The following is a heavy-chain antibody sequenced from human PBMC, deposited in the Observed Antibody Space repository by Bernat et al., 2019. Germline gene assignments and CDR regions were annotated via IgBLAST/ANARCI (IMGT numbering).Heavy chain of an antibody. V-gene: IGHV3-33*01. J-gene: IGHJ4*02. D-gene: IGHD6-13*01. CDR2: IWYDGSNT. Sequence: QVQLVESGGGVVQPGRSLRLSCAASGFTFSSYGMHGVRQAPGKGLEWVAVIWYDGSNTYYADSGKGRFTISRDNSKNTLYLQMNSLRAEDTAVYYCARDSAAAGTNPNDYWGQGTLVTVSS. CDR3: ARDSAAAGTNPNDY. CDR1: GFTFSSYG.